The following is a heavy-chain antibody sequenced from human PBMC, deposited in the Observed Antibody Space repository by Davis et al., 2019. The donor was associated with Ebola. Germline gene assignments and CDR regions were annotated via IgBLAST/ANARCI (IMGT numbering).Heavy chain of an antibody. D-gene: IGHD2/OR15-2a*01. Sequence: HSQTLSLTCAISGDSVSSNSAAWTWIRQSPSRGLEWLGRTYYRSQWHNEYAESVKGRITINPDTSRNQFSLQLSSVTPEDTAVYYCAKVLHLGRGHDSWGQGTLVTVSS. J-gene: IGHJ4*02. CDR3: AKVLHLGRGHDS. V-gene: IGHV6-1*01. CDR1: GDSVSSNSAA. CDR2: TYYRSQWHN.